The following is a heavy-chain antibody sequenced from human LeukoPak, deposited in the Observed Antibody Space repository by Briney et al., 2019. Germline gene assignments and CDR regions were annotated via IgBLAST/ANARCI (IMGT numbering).Heavy chain of an antibody. CDR1: GYTFTSYY. Sequence: GASVKVSCKASGYTFTSYYMHWVRQAPGQGLEWMGIINPSGGSTSYAQKFQGRVTMTRDTSTSAVYMELSSLRSEDTAVYYCARDTRVLELPIYYYYYGMDVWGQGTTVTVSS. CDR2: INPSGGST. CDR3: ARDTRVLELPIYYYYYGMDV. V-gene: IGHV1-46*01. D-gene: IGHD1-7*01. J-gene: IGHJ6*02.